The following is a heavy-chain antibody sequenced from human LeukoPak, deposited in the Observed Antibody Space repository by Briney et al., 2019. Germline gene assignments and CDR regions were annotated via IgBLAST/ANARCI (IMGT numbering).Heavy chain of an antibody. D-gene: IGHD1-7*01. CDR3: ARAKGYNWNYDY. J-gene: IGHJ4*02. V-gene: IGHV4-59*01. Sequence: SETLSLTCAVYGGSFSGYYWSWIRQPPGKGLEWIGYIYYSGSTNYNPSLKSRVTISVDTSKNQFSLKLSSVTAADTAVYYCARAKGYNWNYDYWGQGTLVTVSS. CDR2: IYYSGST. CDR1: GGSFSGYY.